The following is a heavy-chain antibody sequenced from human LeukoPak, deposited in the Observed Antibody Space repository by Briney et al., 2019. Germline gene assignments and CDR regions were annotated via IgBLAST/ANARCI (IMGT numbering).Heavy chain of an antibody. CDR1: GFTFTNYA. D-gene: IGHD3/OR15-3a*01. CDR2: ISYDGSNK. CDR3: ARDSGFSGTQRGEY. Sequence: GRSLRLSCAASGFTFTNYAMHWVRQAPGKGLEWVAVISYDGSNKYYADSVKGRFTISRDNSKNTLYLQMNSLRAEDTAVYYCARDSGFSGTQRGEYWGQGTLVTVSS. J-gene: IGHJ4*02. V-gene: IGHV3-30*04.